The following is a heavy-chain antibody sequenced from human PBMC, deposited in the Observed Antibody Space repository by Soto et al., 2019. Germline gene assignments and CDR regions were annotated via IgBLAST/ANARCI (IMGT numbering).Heavy chain of an antibody. D-gene: IGHD6-19*01. V-gene: IGHV3-48*03. J-gene: IGHJ2*01. CDR2: MSSSGSTI. CDR3: ARSSSGWYGMDFEL. Sequence: EVQLVESGGGLVQPGGSLRLSCAASGFTFSSYEMNWVRQAPGKGLEWVSYMSSSGSTIYYADSVKGRFTIFRDNAKNSLYLQMNSLRAEDTAVYYCARSSSGWYGMDFELWGRGTLVTVSS. CDR1: GFTFSSYE.